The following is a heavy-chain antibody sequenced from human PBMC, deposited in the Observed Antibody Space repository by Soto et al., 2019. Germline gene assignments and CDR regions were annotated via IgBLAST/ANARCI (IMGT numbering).Heavy chain of an antibody. V-gene: IGHV3-33*01. Sequence: QVQLVESGGGVVQPGGSLRLSCGASGFTFKTFGMHWVRQAPGKGPEWVALIWFDGKTKYYADSVRGRFTISRDNSRNTLSLQMDSLGAEDTAVYYCARGRDDSWHGDPELITDPWGQGTLVTVSS. CDR2: IWFDGKTK. CDR3: ARGRDDSWHGDPELITDP. J-gene: IGHJ5*02. D-gene: IGHD3-3*01. CDR1: GFTFKTFG.